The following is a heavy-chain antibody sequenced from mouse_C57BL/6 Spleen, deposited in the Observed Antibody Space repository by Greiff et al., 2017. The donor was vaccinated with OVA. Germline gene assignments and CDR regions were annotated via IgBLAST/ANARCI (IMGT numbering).Heavy chain of an antibody. CDR2: INPSSGYT. Sequence: QVQLQQSGAELAKPGASVKLSCKASGYTFTSYWMHWVKQRPGQGLEWIGYINPSSGYTKYNQKFKDKATLTADKSSSTAYMQLSSLTCEDAAVDYCASDSTGVAYYDAMDYWGQGTSVTVSS. J-gene: IGHJ4*01. CDR3: ASDSTGVAYYDAMDY. V-gene: IGHV1-7*01. D-gene: IGHD1-1*01. CDR1: GYTFTSYW.